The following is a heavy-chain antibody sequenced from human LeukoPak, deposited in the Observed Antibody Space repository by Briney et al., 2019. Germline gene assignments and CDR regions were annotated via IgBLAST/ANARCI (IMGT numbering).Heavy chain of an antibody. CDR2: MYPLNSDI. Sequence: GESLKISCQGSGYSFTSYWIGWVRQMPGKGLEWMGIMYPLNSDIRYKPSFEGQVTMSADMSIKTAYLQWSSLKASDTAIYYYATTRGGNYHWDYWGQGTLVTVSS. V-gene: IGHV5-51*01. CDR3: ATTRGGNYHWDY. J-gene: IGHJ4*02. CDR1: GYSFTSYW. D-gene: IGHD3-16*01.